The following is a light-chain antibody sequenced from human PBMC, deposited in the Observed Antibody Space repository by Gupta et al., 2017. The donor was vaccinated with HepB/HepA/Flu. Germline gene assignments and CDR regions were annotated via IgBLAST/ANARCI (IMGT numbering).Light chain of an antibody. CDR1: RTVHFMK. CDR3: QQYSDSPTYT. J-gene: IGKJ2*01. V-gene: IGKV3-20*01. Sequence: IILTQSPDTVSLFPGESVTVPCRASRTVHFMKLAWYQQKPGQAPRLLIYGAYTRASGIPDRISGSGSGTDFSLTISRLEPEDFAVYFCQQYSDSPTYTFGQGTKVEIK. CDR2: GAY.